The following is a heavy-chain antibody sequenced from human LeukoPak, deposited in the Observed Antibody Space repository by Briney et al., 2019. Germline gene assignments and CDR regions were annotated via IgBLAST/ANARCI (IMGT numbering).Heavy chain of an antibody. V-gene: IGHV4-39*07. Sequence: PSETLSPTCTVSGVSISSSNSYWGWIRQPPGKGLEWIGSIYYSGSTNYKPSLKSRVTISVDTSKNQFSLKLSSVTAADTAVYYCARGGYYGSGNDFRFDPWGQGTLVTVSS. CDR2: IYYSGST. J-gene: IGHJ5*02. D-gene: IGHD3-10*01. CDR3: ARGGYYGSGNDFRFDP. CDR1: GVSISSSNSY.